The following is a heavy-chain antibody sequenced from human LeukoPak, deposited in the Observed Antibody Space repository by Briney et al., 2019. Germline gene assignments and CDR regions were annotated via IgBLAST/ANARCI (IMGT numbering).Heavy chain of an antibody. J-gene: IGHJ4*02. CDR3: ASQRSGWYRGAFDY. CDR2: INHSGST. CDR1: GGSFSGYY. Sequence: SETLSLTCAVYGGSFSGYYWSWIRQPPGKRLEWIGEINHSGSTNYNPSLKSRVTISVDTSKNQFSLKLSSVTAADTAVYYCASQRSGWYRGAFDYWGQGTLVTVSS. V-gene: IGHV4-34*01. D-gene: IGHD6-19*01.